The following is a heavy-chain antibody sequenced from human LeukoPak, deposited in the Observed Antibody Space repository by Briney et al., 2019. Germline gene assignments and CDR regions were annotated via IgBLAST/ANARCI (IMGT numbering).Heavy chain of an antibody. CDR2: IKQDGSEK. V-gene: IGHV3-7*01. CDR3: ARVSNAYYYYMDV. J-gene: IGHJ6*03. CDR1: GFTFSSYW. Sequence: GGSLRLSCAASGFTFSSYWMSWVRQAPGKGLEWVANIKQDGSEKYYVDSVKGRFTISRDNAKNSLYLQMNSLRAEDTAVYYCARVSNAYYYYMDVWGQETTVTVSS.